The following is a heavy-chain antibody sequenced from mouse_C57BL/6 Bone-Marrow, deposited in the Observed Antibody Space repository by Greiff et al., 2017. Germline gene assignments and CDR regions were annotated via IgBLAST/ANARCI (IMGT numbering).Heavy chain of an antibody. CDR3: ARRGPVYAMDY. CDR2: ISSGGSYT. V-gene: IGHV5-6*02. Sequence: DVMLVESGGDLVKPGGSLKLSCAASGFTFSSYGMSWVRQTPDKRLEWVATISSGGSYTYYPDSVKGRFTISRDNAKNTLYLQMSSLKSEDTAMYYCARRGPVYAMDYWGQGTSVTVSS. J-gene: IGHJ4*01. CDR1: GFTFSSYG.